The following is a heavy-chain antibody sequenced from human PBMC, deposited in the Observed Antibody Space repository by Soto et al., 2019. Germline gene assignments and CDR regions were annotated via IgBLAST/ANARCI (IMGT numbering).Heavy chain of an antibody. Sequence: PSETLSLTCVVSGDSISSVSHYWGWIRQPPGKGLEWIGSMFYTGSSYYNPSLKSRVTMSLDTSRNEFSLQLSSVTAADTAVYYCARHINWNYQVDPWGQGSLVTLSS. CDR3: ARHINWNYQVDP. CDR1: GDSISSVSHY. V-gene: IGHV4-39*01. CDR2: MFYTGSS. J-gene: IGHJ5*02. D-gene: IGHD1-7*01.